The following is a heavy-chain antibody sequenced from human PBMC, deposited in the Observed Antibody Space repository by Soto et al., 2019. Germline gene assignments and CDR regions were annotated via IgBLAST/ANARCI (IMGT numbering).Heavy chain of an antibody. CDR1: GGSISSSSYY. CDR2: IYYSGST. CDR3: ARDLCSTSYCLHS. V-gene: IGHV4-39*02. Sequence: SETLSLTCTVSGGSISSSSYYWGWIRQPPGKGLEWIGSIYYSGSTYYNPSLKSRVTISVDTSKNQFSLKLSSVTAEDTAVYYCARDLCSTSYCLHSWGQGTLVTVSS. D-gene: IGHD3-10*01. J-gene: IGHJ4*02.